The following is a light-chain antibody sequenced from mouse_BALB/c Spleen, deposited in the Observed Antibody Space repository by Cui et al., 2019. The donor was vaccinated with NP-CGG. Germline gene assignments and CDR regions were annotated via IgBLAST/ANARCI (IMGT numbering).Light chain of an antibody. CDR3: ALWYSNHWV. CDR1: TGAVTTSNY. Sequence: QAIVTRECALTTSPGETLTLTCRSSTGAVTTSNYANWVQEKPDHLFTGLIGGTNNRAPGVPARFSGSLIGDKAALTITGAQTEDEAIYFCALWYSNHWVFGGGTKLTVL. V-gene: IGLV1*01. J-gene: IGLJ1*01. CDR2: GTN.